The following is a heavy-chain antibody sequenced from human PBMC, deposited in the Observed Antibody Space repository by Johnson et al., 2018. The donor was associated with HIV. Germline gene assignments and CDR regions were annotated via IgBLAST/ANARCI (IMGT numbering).Heavy chain of an antibody. CDR1: GFTFSSYD. V-gene: IGHV3-13*01. J-gene: IGHJ3*02. D-gene: IGHD3-16*01. CDR2: IGTAGDT. Sequence: VQLVESGGGLVKPGGSLRLSCAASGFTFSSYDMHWVRQATGKGLEWVSAIGTAGDTYYPGSVKGRFTISRENAKNKLYLQMNSLRAEETAVYYCARCMITFGGVGGAFDIWGQGTMVTVSS. CDR3: ARCMITFGGVGGAFDI.